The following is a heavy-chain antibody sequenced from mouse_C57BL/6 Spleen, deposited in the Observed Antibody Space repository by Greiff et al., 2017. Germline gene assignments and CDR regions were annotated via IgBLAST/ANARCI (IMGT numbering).Heavy chain of an antibody. Sequence: VQLQESGAELVRPGTSVKVSCKASGYAFTNYLIEWVKQRPGQGLEWIGVIYPGSGGTNYTEKFKGKATLTADKSSSTAYMQLSSLTSEDSEVYICARGEDYGSSYGGFDYWGQGTTLTVSS. CDR3: ARGEDYGSSYGGFDY. CDR1: GYAFTNYL. CDR2: IYPGSGGT. J-gene: IGHJ2*01. D-gene: IGHD1-1*01. V-gene: IGHV1-54*01.